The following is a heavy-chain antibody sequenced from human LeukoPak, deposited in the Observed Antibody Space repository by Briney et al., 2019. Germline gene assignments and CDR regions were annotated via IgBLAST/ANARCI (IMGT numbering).Heavy chain of an antibody. V-gene: IGHV3-21*01. CDR1: GSTFNGHW. CDR2: ISSSSSYI. J-gene: IGHJ6*03. Sequence: GGSLRLSCVGSGSTFNGHWLTWVRQAPGRGLEWVSSISSSSSYIYYADSVKGRFTISRDNAKNSLYLQMNSLRAEDTAVYYCARDGAYYDFWSGYYTPYYYYYYMDVWGKGTTVTVSS. D-gene: IGHD3-3*01. CDR3: ARDGAYYDFWSGYYTPYYYYYYMDV.